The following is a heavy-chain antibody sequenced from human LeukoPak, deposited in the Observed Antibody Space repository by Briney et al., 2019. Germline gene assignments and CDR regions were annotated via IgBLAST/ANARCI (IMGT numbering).Heavy chain of an antibody. D-gene: IGHD3-22*01. CDR1: GYSISSGYY. CDR2: VSHGGTT. J-gene: IGHJ4*02. CDR3: GRDRRATYYYDSSGYYSDF. Sequence: SETLSLTCSVSGYSISSGYYWGWIRQPPGKGLEWIGSVSHGGTTYYNPSLKSRVTISADTSKNQFSLKLSSVTAADTAVYYCGRDRRATYYYDSSGYYSDFWGQGTLVTVSS. V-gene: IGHV4-38-2*02.